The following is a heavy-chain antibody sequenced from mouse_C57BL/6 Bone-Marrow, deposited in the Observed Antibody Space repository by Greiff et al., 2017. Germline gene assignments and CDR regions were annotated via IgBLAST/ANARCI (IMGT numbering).Heavy chain of an antibody. V-gene: IGHV14-3*01. Sequence: VQLQQSVAELVRPGASVKLSCTASGFNIKNTYMRWVKQRPEQGLEWIGRIDPANGNTKYAPKFQGKATITADTSSNTAYLQLSSLTSEDTAIYYCANTTVVVDWYFDVWGTGTTVTVSS. D-gene: IGHD1-1*01. J-gene: IGHJ1*03. CDR1: GFNIKNTY. CDR2: IDPANGNT. CDR3: ANTTVVVDWYFDV.